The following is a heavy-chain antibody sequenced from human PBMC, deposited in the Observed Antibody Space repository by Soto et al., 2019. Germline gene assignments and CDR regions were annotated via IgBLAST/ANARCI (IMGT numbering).Heavy chain of an antibody. CDR1: GFTFSSYW. CDR3: ATDYSKYYYYYGMDV. D-gene: IGHD4-4*01. CDR2: IKQDGSEK. J-gene: IGHJ6*02. V-gene: IGHV3-7*01. Sequence: GGSLRLSCAASGFTFSSYWMSWVRQAPGKGLEWVANIKQDGSEKYYVDSVKGRFTISRDNAKNSLYLQMNSLRAEDTAAYYCATDYSKYYYYYGMDVWGPGTTVTVSS.